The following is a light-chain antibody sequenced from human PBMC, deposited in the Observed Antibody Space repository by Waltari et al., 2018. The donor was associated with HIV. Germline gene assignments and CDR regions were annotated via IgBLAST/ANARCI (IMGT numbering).Light chain of an antibody. Sequence: DIVMTQSPDSLAVSLGERATINCKSSQSVFYSSNNKNYLAWYQQKPGQPPKLLIYRASTRESGVPDRVSGSGSETDFTLTISSLQAEDVAVYYCQQYYSTPRYTFGQGTKLEIK. V-gene: IGKV4-1*01. CDR2: RAS. CDR1: QSVFYSSNNKNY. CDR3: QQYYSTPRYT. J-gene: IGKJ2*01.